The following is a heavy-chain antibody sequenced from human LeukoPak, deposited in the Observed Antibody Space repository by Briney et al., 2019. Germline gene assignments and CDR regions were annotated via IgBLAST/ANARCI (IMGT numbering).Heavy chain of an antibody. CDR2: ISGSGGST. D-gene: IGHD4-11*01. V-gene: IGHV3-23*01. J-gene: IGHJ6*02. CDR3: AKDLAVTTFDYYYGMDV. Sequence: GGSLRLSCAASGFTFSSYAMGWVRQAPGKGLEWVSAISGSGGSTYYADSVKGRFTISRHNSKNTLYLQMNSLRAEDTAVYYCAKDLAVTTFDYYYGMDVWGQGTTVTVSS. CDR1: GFTFSSYA.